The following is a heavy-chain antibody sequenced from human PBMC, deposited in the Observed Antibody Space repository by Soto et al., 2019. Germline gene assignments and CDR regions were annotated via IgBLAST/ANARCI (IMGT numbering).Heavy chain of an antibody. V-gene: IGHV3-73*02. CDR3: SSSSPKDMRRA. J-gene: IGHJ5*02. D-gene: IGHD2-15*01. CDR2: IRGKADSYAT. Sequence: EVQLVESGGGLVQPGGSLTLSCTASGFTFSDSPMHWVRQASGKGLEWVGRIRGKADSYATAYGASVKGRFTISRDDSRNTAYLQMNSLKTEDAAVYYCSSSSPKDMRRALGQGTLGTVAS. CDR1: GFTFSDSP.